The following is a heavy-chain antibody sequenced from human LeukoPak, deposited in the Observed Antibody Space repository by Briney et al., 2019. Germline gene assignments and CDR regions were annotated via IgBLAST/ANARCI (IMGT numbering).Heavy chain of an antibody. V-gene: IGHV3-23*01. Sequence: GGSLRLSRVGSGFTFRSHAMSWVRQAPEKGLEFVSGIYENGGTTYYADSVKGRFSISRDNSKNTLYLQMDSLRGEDTAVYYCAKDFRIGYSAHFDYWGQGALVTVSS. CDR1: GFTFRSHA. J-gene: IGHJ4*02. CDR3: AKDFRIGYSAHFDY. D-gene: IGHD2-21*01. CDR2: IYENGGTT.